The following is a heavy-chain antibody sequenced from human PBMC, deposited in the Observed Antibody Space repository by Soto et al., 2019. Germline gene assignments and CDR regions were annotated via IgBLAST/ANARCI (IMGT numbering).Heavy chain of an antibody. CDR2: INHSGRV. CDR1: GGSFSGHS. D-gene: IGHD3-22*01. Sequence: PSETLSLTCAVYGGSFSGHSWTWIRESPGKGLEWIGDINHSGRVNYSPCLKSRVAISLGTSKNQFSPTLSAVTAADTAMYYCSTRAYDTNGYYRFDPWGQGTLVTVSS. V-gene: IGHV4-34*01. J-gene: IGHJ5*01. CDR3: STRAYDTNGYYRFDP.